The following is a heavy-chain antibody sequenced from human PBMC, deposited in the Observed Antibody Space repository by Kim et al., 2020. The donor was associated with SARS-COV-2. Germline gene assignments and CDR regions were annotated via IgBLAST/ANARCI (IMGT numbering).Heavy chain of an antibody. D-gene: IGHD6-19*01. CDR3: ARVYSSGWFDAFDI. Sequence: AQGFTGRFVFSLDTSVSTAYLQISSLKAEDTAVYYCARVYSSGWFDAFDIWGQGTMVTVSS. V-gene: IGHV7-4-1*02. J-gene: IGHJ3*02.